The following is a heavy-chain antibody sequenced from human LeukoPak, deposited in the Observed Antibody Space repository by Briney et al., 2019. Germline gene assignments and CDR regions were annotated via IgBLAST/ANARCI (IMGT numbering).Heavy chain of an antibody. CDR2: ISGNGGST. D-gene: IGHD3-10*01. J-gene: IGHJ6*04. CDR3: AKTYYGSGSYGWYYYGMDV. V-gene: IGHV3-23*01. CDR1: GFTFSSYA. Sequence: GGSLRLSCAASGFTFSSYAMSWVRQAPGKGLEWVSAISGNGGSTYYADSVKGRFTISRDNSKNTLYLQMNSLRAEDTAVYYCAKTYYGSGSYGWYYYGMDVWGKGTTVTVSS.